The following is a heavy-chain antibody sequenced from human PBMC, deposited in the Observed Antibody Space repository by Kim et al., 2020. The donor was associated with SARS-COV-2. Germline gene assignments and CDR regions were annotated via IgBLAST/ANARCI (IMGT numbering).Heavy chain of an antibody. CDR1: GYTFTNFG. Sequence: ASVKVSCKASGYTFTNFGISWVRQAPGQGLEWMGWISAYNGSTNYAQKLQGRVTMTTDTSTSTAYMELRSLRSDDTAVYYCARDWTYYYNWFDPWGQGTLVTVSS. CDR3: ARDWTYYYNWFDP. V-gene: IGHV1-18*01. CDR2: ISAYNGST. J-gene: IGHJ5*02. D-gene: IGHD3-10*01.